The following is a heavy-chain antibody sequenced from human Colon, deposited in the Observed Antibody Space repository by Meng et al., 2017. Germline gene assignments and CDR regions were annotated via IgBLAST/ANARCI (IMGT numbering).Heavy chain of an antibody. Sequence: QVNLQESGPRLVNPSETLSLTCAVSGASITTRNWWNWVRQAPGKGLEWIGDVFHTGGTSYNPSLESRLTISVDRSKNQFYLNLRSVTAADTATHYCARGGDWGFDYWGPGTLVTVSS. D-gene: IGHD3-16*01. CDR2: VFHTGGT. V-gene: IGHV4-4*02. J-gene: IGHJ4*02. CDR3: ARGGDWGFDY. CDR1: GASITTRNW.